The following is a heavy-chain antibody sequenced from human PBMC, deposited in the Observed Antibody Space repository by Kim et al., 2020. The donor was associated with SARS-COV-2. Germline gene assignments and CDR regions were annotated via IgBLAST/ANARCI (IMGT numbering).Heavy chain of an antibody. CDR3: ARAVAANLFDP. J-gene: IGHJ5*02. CDR2: MKEDGSET. CDR1: GFTFSAYW. Sequence: RGSLRLSCAASGFTFSAYWMSWVRQAPGKRLEWVAYMKEDGSETSYVDSVKGRFTISRDNAKNSLYLQMSSLRPDDTALYYCARAVAANLFDPWGQGTLV. V-gene: IGHV3-7*03. D-gene: IGHD6-19*01.